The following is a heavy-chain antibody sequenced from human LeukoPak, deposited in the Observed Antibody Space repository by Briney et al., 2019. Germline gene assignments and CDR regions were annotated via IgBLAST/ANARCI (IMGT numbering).Heavy chain of an antibody. CDR2: ITGDGTHI. Sequence: GGSLRLSCAASGFTFSNYLMHWVRQAPGEGLVWVSRITGDGTHILYADSVKGRFTMSRDNAKNTLHLQMNSLRAGDTAVYYCAADRGGWSYWGQGTLVTVSS. D-gene: IGHD6-19*01. V-gene: IGHV3-74*01. CDR1: GFTFSNYL. CDR3: AADRGGWSY. J-gene: IGHJ4*02.